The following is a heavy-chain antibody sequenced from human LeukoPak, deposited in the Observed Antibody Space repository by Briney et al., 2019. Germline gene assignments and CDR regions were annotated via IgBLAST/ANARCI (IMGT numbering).Heavy chain of an antibody. CDR1: GFTFSSYA. CDR3: ARDHGPQWPEYFDY. Sequence: GGSLRLSCAASGFTFSSYAMHWVRQAPGKGLEWVAVISYDGSNKYYADSVKGRFTISRDNSKNTLYLQMNSLRAEDTAVYCCARDHGPQWPEYFDYWGQGTLVTVSS. V-gene: IGHV3-30*04. J-gene: IGHJ4*02. D-gene: IGHD6-19*01. CDR2: ISYDGSNK.